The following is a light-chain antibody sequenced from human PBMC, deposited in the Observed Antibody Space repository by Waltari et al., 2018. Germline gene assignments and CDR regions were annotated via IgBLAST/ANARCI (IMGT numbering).Light chain of an antibody. Sequence: IQMNQSPSALSASVVDRVPITCRASQGISNSLAWYQQKPGKAPKLLLYAASRLESGVPSRFSGSGSGTDYTLTISSLQPEDFATYYCQQYYSTPYTFGQGTKLEIK. CDR1: QGISNS. CDR3: QQYYSTPYT. J-gene: IGKJ2*01. V-gene: IGKV1-NL1*01. CDR2: AAS.